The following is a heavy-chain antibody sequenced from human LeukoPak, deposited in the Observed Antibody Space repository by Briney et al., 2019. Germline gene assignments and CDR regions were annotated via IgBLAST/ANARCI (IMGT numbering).Heavy chain of an antibody. CDR2: IIPIFGTA. Sequence: ASVKVSCKASGGTFSSYAISWVRQAPGQGLEWMGGIIPIFGTANYAQKFQGRVTITADKSTSTAYMELSSLRSEDTAVYYCARGNNYDSSGYEYYYYMDVWGKGTTVTVSS. CDR3: ARGNNYDSSGYEYYYYMDV. CDR1: GGTFSSYA. J-gene: IGHJ6*03. V-gene: IGHV1-69*06. D-gene: IGHD3-22*01.